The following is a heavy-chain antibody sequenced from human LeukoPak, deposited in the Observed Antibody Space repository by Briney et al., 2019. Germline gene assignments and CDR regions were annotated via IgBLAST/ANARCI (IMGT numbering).Heavy chain of an antibody. V-gene: IGHV1-69*13. J-gene: IGHJ3*02. CDR1: GGTFSSYA. CDR2: IIPIFGTA. CDR3: ARGSVQLERESAFDT. Sequence: GASVKVSCKASGGTFSSYAISWVRQAPGQGLEWMGGIIPIFGTANYAQKFQGRVTITADESTSTAYMELSSLRSEDTAVYYCARGSVQLERESAFDTWGQGTMVTVSS. D-gene: IGHD1-1*01.